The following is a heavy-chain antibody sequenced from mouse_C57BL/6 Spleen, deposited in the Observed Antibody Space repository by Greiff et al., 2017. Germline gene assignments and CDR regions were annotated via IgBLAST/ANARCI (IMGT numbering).Heavy chain of an antibody. CDR2: IRNKANGYTT. CDR1: GFSFTDYY. CDR3: ARYGPYYAMDY. J-gene: IGHJ4*01. V-gene: IGHV7-3*01. Sequence: EVQLVESGGGLVPPGGSLRLSCAASGFSFTDYYMSWVRPPPGKALEWLGFIRNKANGYTTEYSASVQGRFTISRDNSPSLLYLQMNALRAEDSATYYCARYGPYYAMDYWGQGTSVTVSS.